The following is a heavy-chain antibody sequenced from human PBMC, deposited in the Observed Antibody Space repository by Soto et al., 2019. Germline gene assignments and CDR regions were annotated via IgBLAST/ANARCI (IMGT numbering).Heavy chain of an antibody. V-gene: IGHV3-23*01. D-gene: IGHD2-15*01. Sequence: EVQLLESGGGLVQPGGSLRLSCAASGFTFSSYAMSWVRQAPGKGLEWVSAISGSGGSTYYADSVKGRFTICRENSKNTLYLKMNSLRGEDTAVYYWAKGGRGIYCSGGSCYRFDYWGQGTLVTVSS. J-gene: IGHJ4*02. CDR1: GFTFSSYA. CDR3: AKGGRGIYCSGGSCYRFDY. CDR2: ISGSGGST.